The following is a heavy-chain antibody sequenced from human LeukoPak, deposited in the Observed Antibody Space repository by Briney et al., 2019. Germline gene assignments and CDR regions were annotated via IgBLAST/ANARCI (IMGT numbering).Heavy chain of an antibody. V-gene: IGHV4-59*01. Sequence: SETLSLTCTVSVGCISTYYWTWVRQPPGKGLEWIEYIYYSGSANYNPSLQSRVTISVDMSKNQFSLKLTSVTAADTAVYYCASGAPRDSSGYCDPSFDYWGQGTLVTVSS. CDR2: IYYSGSA. CDR1: VGCISTYY. J-gene: IGHJ4*02. CDR3: ASGAPRDSSGYCDPSFDY. D-gene: IGHD3-22*01.